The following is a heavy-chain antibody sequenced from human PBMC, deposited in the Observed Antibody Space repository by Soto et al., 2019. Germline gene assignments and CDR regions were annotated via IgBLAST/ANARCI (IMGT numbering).Heavy chain of an antibody. CDR2: IYHSGSI. D-gene: IGHD3-16*01. CDR1: CGSISSGGYS. V-gene: IGHV4-30-2*01. CDR3: ARGPPFH. Sequence: PSETLSLTCAVSCGSISSGGYSWSWIRQPPGKGLEWIGYIYHSGSIYYNPSLKSQVTISVDRSKNQFSLKLSSVTAADTAVYYCARGPPFHWGQGTLVTVSS. J-gene: IGHJ4*02.